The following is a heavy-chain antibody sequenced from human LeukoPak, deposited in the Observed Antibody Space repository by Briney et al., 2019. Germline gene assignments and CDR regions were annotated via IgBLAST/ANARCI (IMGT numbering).Heavy chain of an antibody. CDR3: ARGSGFQYRGITTNYYMDV. CDR2: IDPKSGGT. D-gene: IGHD3-22*01. V-gene: IGHV1-2*02. J-gene: IGHJ6*03. Sequence: ASVKVSCKASGHTFTDYYIHWVRQAPGQGLEWMGWIDPKSGGTSFAQKFQGSVTMTRDTSISTAYIELSRLKYADTAVYYCARGSGFQYRGITTNYYMDVWGKGTTVTVSS. CDR1: GHTFTDYY.